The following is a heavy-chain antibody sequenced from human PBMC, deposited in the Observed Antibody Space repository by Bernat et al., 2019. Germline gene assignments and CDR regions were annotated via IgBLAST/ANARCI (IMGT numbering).Heavy chain of an antibody. Sequence: VQLVESGGGLVQPGGSLRLSCTASGFTFSTYWMHWVRQPPGKGLVWVSRINSDGSSTSYADFVKGRFTISRDNAENTLYLQMSSLRAEDTAVFYCARAPFYSSGWLLDDWGQGTLVTVSS. J-gene: IGHJ4*02. CDR2: INSDGSST. CDR1: GFTFSTYW. V-gene: IGHV3-74*01. CDR3: ARAPFYSSGWLLDD. D-gene: IGHD6-19*01.